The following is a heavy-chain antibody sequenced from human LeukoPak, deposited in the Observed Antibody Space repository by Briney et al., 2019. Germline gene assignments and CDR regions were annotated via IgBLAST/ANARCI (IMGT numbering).Heavy chain of an antibody. CDR3: ARDTYSGSYSYLPDY. J-gene: IGHJ4*02. CDR1: GFTFSSYW. V-gene: IGHV3-7*01. CDR2: IKQDGSEK. D-gene: IGHD1-26*01. Sequence: GGSLRLSCAASGFTFSSYWMSWVRQAPGKGLEWVANIKQDGSEKYYVDSVEGRFTISRDNAKNSLYLQMNSLRAEDTAVYYCARDTYSGSYSYLPDYWGQGTLVTVSS.